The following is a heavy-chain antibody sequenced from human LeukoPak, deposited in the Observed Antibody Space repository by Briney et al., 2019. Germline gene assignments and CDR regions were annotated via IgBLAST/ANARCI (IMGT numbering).Heavy chain of an antibody. Sequence: GGSLRLSCAASGFTFSSYGMHWVRQAPGKGLEGVAVISYDGSNKYYADSVKGRFTISRDNSKNTLYLQMNSLRAEDTAVYYCAKDRLRIVVVVAANFDYWGQGTLVTVSS. CDR3: AKDRLRIVVVVAANFDY. J-gene: IGHJ4*02. CDR2: ISYDGSNK. CDR1: GFTFSSYG. V-gene: IGHV3-30*18. D-gene: IGHD2-15*01.